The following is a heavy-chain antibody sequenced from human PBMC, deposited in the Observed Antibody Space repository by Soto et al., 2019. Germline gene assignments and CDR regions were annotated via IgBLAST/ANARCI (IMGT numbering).Heavy chain of an antibody. CDR1: GLTFSSYS. D-gene: IGHD2-2*01. CDR3: ARDPRVWDNVVVPTDYYYYCYMDV. V-gene: IGHV3-21*01. J-gene: IGHJ6*03. Sequence: EVQLVESGGGLVKPGGSLRLSCAASGLTFSSYSMNWVRQAPGKGLEWVSSISSSSSYIYYADSVKGRFTISRDNAKNSLYLQINSLRAEDTAVYYCARDPRVWDNVVVPTDYYYYCYMDVWGKGTTVTVSS. CDR2: ISSSSSYI.